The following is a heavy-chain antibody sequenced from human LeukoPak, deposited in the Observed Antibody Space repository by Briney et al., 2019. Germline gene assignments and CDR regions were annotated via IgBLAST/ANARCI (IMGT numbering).Heavy chain of an antibody. CDR3: AIEFDSSGWYYLDY. J-gene: IGHJ4*02. CDR1: GGTFSSYA. V-gene: IGHV1-69*06. CDR2: IIPTFGTA. D-gene: IGHD6-19*01. Sequence: SVKVSCKASGGTFSSYATSWVRQAPGQGLEWMGGIIPTFGTANYAQKFQGRVTITADKSTSTAYMELSSLRSEDTAVYYCAIEFDSSGWYYLDYWGQGTLVTVSS.